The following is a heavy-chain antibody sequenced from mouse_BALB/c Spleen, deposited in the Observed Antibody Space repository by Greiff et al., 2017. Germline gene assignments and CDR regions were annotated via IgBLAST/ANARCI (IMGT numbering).Heavy chain of an antibody. J-gene: IGHJ2*01. V-gene: IGHV1S81*02. CDR1: GYTFTSYW. CDR2: INPSNGRT. Sequence: QVQLQQPGAELVKPGASVKLSCKASGYTFTSYWMHWVKQRPGQGLEWIGEINPSNGRTNYNEKFKSKATLTVDKSSSTAYMQLSSLPSEDSAVYYCARRGGDYWGQGTTLTVSS. CDR3: ARRGGDY.